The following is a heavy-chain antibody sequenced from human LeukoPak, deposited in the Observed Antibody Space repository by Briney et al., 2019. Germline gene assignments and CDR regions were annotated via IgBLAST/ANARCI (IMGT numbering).Heavy chain of an antibody. CDR2: ISSSSSTI. CDR3: ARATTSDSSGYYYSYYYYGMDV. D-gene: IGHD3-22*01. J-gene: IGHJ6*02. Sequence: GGSLRLSCAASGFTVSSNYMSWVRQAPGKGLEWVSYISSSSSTIYYADSVKGRFTISRDNAKNSLYLQMNSLRDEDTAVYYCARATTSDSSGYYYSYYYYGMDVWGQGTTVTVSS. V-gene: IGHV3-48*02. CDR1: GFTVSSNY.